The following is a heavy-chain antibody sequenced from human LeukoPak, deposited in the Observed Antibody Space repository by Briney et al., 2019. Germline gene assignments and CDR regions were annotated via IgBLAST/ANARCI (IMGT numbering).Heavy chain of an antibody. Sequence: SETLSLTCTVSGGSIRSSYFWAWIRQPPGQGLEWVGSMYYSGTTSYNPSLKSRVTISVDTSKNQFSLKLSSVIAAVTAVYYCARVAAAGTSWFDPWGQGTLVTVSS. D-gene: IGHD6-13*01. J-gene: IGHJ5*02. V-gene: IGHV4-39*07. CDR1: GGSIRSSYF. CDR3: ARVAAAGTSWFDP. CDR2: MYYSGTT.